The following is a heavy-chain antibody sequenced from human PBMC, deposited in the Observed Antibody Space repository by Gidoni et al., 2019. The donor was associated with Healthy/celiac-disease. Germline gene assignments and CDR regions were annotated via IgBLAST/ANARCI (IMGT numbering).Heavy chain of an antibody. Sequence: QVQLQASGPGLVKPPQTLSLTCTFSGGSISRGGYYWSWIRQHPGKGLGWIGYINYSGSTYYNPSLKSRVTISVDTSKNQFPLKLSSVTAAATAVYYCARSYYYDSIPEGWFDPWGQGTLVTVSS. V-gene: IGHV4-31*03. D-gene: IGHD3-22*01. CDR1: GGSISRGGYY. J-gene: IGHJ5*02. CDR3: ARSYYYDSIPEGWFDP. CDR2: INYSGST.